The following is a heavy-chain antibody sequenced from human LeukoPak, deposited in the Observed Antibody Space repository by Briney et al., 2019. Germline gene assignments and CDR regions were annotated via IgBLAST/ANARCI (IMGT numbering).Heavy chain of an antibody. Sequence: SETLSLTCTVSGGSIISSDYHWGWVRQPPGPGLEWIGTISYSGNTDYNPSLRSRVTISVDTSNNQFSLRLGSVTAADTAVYYCARRPYDFWSGYYYLYFDYWGQGTLVTVSS. CDR3: ARRPYDFWSGYYYLYFDY. CDR2: ISYSGNT. D-gene: IGHD3-3*01. V-gene: IGHV4-39*01. J-gene: IGHJ4*02. CDR1: GGSIISSDYH.